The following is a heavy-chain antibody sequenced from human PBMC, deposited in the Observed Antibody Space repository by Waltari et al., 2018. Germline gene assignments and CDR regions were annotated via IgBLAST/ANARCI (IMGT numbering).Heavy chain of an antibody. Sequence: QVQLVQSGAEVKKPGSSVKVSCKASGGTFSSYAISWVRQAPGQGLEWMGRIIPIFGTANYAQKFQGRVTMTEDTSTDTAYMELSSLRSEDTAVYYCATDVIVVVPAAMAYWGQGTLVTVSS. CDR2: IIPIFGTA. J-gene: IGHJ4*02. CDR3: ATDVIVVVPAAMAY. CDR1: GGTFSSYA. V-gene: IGHV1-69*08. D-gene: IGHD2-2*01.